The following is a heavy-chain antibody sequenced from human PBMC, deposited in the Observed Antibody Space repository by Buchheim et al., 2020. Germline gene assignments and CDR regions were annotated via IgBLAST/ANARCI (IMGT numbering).Heavy chain of an antibody. CDR2: IYYSGST. Sequence: QVQLQESGPGLVKPSQTLSLTCTVSGGSISNGDYYWSWIRQLPGQGLEWIGYIYYSGSTYYNPSLKSRLTISIHTSKNQFSLKLSSVTAADTAVYYCARNDYRNYYYGMDVWGRGTT. CDR3: ARNDYRNYYYGMDV. CDR1: GGSISNGDYY. V-gene: IGHV4-31*03. D-gene: IGHD4-11*01. J-gene: IGHJ6*02.